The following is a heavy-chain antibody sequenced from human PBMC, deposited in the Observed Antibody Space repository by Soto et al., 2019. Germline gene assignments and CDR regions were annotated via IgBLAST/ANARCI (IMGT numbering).Heavy chain of an antibody. D-gene: IGHD3-16*01. CDR3: ARDAAGDSPPT. CDR2: IWYDGSNK. J-gene: IGHJ5*02. CDR1: GFTFSSYG. V-gene: IGHV3-33*01. Sequence: QVQLVESGGGVVQPGRSLRLSCAASGFTFSSYGMHWVRQAPGKGLEWVAVIWYDGSNKYYADSVKGRFTISRDNSKNTLDLQMNSLRAEDTAVYYCARDAAGDSPPTWGQGTLVTVSS.